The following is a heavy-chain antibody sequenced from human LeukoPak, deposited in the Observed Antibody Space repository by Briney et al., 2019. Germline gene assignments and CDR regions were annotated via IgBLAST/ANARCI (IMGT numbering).Heavy chain of an antibody. J-gene: IGHJ1*01. CDR1: GYTFSNFA. CDR2: INAANGNS. CDR3: VRDFIAVGGSNLFLMV. D-gene: IGHD6-19*01. Sequence: ASVKVSCKASGYTFSNFAIHWVRQAPGQSLEWMGWINAANGNSVYSEKLQGRVTISRDTSASTAYMEVGSLKSEDTGIYFCVRDFIAVGGSNLFLMVWGQGTLVTVSS. V-gene: IGHV1-3*01.